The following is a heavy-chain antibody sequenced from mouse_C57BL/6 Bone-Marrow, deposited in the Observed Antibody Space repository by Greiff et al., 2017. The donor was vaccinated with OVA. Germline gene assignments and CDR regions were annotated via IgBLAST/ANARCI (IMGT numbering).Heavy chain of an antibody. CDR1: GYTFTSYW. V-gene: IGHV1-61*01. CDR2: IYPSDSET. CDR3: AGGYFDY. J-gene: IGHJ2*01. Sequence: VQLQQPGAELVRPGSSVKLSCKASGYTFTSYWMAWVQQRPGQGLEWIGNIYPSDSETHYNQKFKDKATLTVDKSSSTAYMQLSSLTAEDSAVYYCAGGYFDYWGQGTTLTVSS.